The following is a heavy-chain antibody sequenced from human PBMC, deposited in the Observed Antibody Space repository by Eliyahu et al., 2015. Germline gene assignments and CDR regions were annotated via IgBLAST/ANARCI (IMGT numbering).Heavy chain of an antibody. CDR2: INSYSSYI. J-gene: IGHJ4*02. Sequence: EVRLVESGGGXVEPGGXXXXXCXASGITFXPYSMXWVRQAPGKGLEXVSSINSYSSYIHYADSVKGRFTISRDNARNSLYLQMNNLRAEDTAIYYCATTFDYWGQGTLVTVSS. V-gene: IGHV3-21*04. CDR3: ATTFDY. CDR1: GITFXPYS.